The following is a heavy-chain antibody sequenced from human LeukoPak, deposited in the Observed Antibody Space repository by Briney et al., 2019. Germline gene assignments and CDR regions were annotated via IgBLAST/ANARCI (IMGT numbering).Heavy chain of an antibody. CDR1: GFTFSSYS. J-gene: IGHJ6*03. D-gene: IGHD1-26*01. CDR2: ISSSSSTI. CDR3: ARGVRAWELLHHYYYYYYMDV. V-gene: IGHV3-48*04. Sequence: GGSLRLSCAASGFTFSSYSMNWVRQAPGKGLGWVSYISSSSSTIYYADSVKGRFTISRDNAKNSLYLQMNSLRAEDTAVYYCARGVRAWELLHHYYYYYYMDVWGKGTTVTVSS.